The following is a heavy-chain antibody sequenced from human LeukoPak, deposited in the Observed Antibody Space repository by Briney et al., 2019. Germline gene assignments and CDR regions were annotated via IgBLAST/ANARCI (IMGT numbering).Heavy chain of an antibody. J-gene: IGHJ4*02. CDR2: IYYSGTS. CDR1: GGSISSSTYY. V-gene: IGHV4-39*01. D-gene: IGHD3-22*01. CDR3: ARPAISNAHYYEGTGFDGDY. Sequence: PSETLPLTCTVSGGSISSSTYYWGWIRQPPGKGLEWFGSIYYSGTSYCSPSVKSRVSMSVATSRNQFSLKLSSVTAADTAVYYCARPAISNAHYYEGTGFDGDYWGPGTLVTVSS.